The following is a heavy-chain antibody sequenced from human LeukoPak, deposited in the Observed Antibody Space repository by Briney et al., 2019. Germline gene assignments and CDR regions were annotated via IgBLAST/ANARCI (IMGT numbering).Heavy chain of an antibody. V-gene: IGHV3-30*03. CDR1: GFTFSSYG. D-gene: IGHD1-7*01. J-gene: IGHJ4*02. CDR3: ARAGNYRFDY. CDR2: LSYDGSNK. Sequence: GGSLRLSCAASGFTFSSYGMHWVRQAPGKGLEWVAVLSYDGSNKYYADSVKGRFTISRDNSKNTLYLQMNSLRAEDTAVYYCARAGNYRFDYWGQGTLVTVSS.